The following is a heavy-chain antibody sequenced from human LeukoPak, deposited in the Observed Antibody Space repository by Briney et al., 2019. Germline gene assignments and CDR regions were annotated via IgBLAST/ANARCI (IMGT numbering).Heavy chain of an antibody. V-gene: IGHV4-31*03. CDR2: IYYSGST. Sequence: NPSETLSLTCTVSGGSISSGGYYWSWIRQHPGKGLEWIGYIYYSGSTYYNPSLKSRVTISVDTSKNQFSLKLSSVTAADTAVYYCARYGDYPIVGPNYFDYWGQGTLVTVSS. J-gene: IGHJ4*02. CDR1: GGSISSGGYY. CDR3: ARYGDYPIVGPNYFDY. D-gene: IGHD4-17*01.